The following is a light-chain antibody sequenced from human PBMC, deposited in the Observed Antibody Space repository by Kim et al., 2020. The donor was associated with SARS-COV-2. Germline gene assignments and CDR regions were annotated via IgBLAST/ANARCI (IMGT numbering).Light chain of an antibody. CDR3: QQYNSYCT. CDR1: QSISSW. CDR2: KAS. J-gene: IGKJ1*01. V-gene: IGKV1-5*03. Sequence: SASVGDRVTITCRASQSISSWLAWYQQKPGKAPKLLIYKASSLESGVPSRFGGSGSGTEFTLTISSLQPDDFATYYCQQYNSYCTFGQGTKVDIK.